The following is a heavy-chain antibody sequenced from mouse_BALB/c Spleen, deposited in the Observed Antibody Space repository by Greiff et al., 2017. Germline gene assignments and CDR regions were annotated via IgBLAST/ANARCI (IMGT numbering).Heavy chain of an antibody. CDR3: ARWGYGGAY. D-gene: IGHD3-1*01. CDR2: ISTYYGDA. Sequence: VKLQESGAELVRPGVSVKISCKGSGYTFTDYAMHWVKQSHAKSLEWIGVISTYYGDASYNQKFKGKATMTVDKSSSTAYMELARLTSEDSAIYYCARWGYGGAYWGQGTLVTVSA. CDR1: GYTFTDYA. J-gene: IGHJ3*01. V-gene: IGHV1S137*01.